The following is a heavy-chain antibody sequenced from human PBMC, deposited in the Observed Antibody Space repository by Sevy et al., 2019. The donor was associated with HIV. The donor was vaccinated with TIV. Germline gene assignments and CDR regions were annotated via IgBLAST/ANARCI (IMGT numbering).Heavy chain of an antibody. J-gene: IGHJ4*02. D-gene: IGHD6-13*01. V-gene: IGHV3-30*02. CDR2: IRYDGSNK. Sequence: GGSLRLSCAASGFTFSSYGMHWVRQAPGKGLEWVAFIRYDGSNKYYADSVKGRFTISSDNSKNTQYLQMNSLRAEDTAVYYCVLIADLFDYWGQGTLVTVSS. CDR1: GFTFSSYG. CDR3: VLIADLFDY.